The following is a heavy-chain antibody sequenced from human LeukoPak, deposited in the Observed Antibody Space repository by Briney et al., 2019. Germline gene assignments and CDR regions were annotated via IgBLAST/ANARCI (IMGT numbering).Heavy chain of an antibody. CDR2: INPNSGGT. D-gene: IGHD2-2*01. CDR1: GYTFTGHY. Sequence: ASVKVSCKASGYTFTGHYMHWVRQAPGQGLEWMGWINPNSGGTNYAQKFQGRVTMTRDTPISTAYMELSRLRSDDTAVYYCARVTSLAGYQYYNWFDPWGQGTLVTVSS. J-gene: IGHJ5*02. V-gene: IGHV1-2*02. CDR3: ARVTSLAGYQYYNWFDP.